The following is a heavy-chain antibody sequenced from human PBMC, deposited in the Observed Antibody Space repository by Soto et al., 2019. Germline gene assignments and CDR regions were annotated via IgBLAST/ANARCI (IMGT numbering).Heavy chain of an antibody. CDR2: IVVGSGNT. CDR1: GFTFTSSA. V-gene: IGHV1-58*01. J-gene: IGHJ6*02. Sequence: ASVKVSCKASGFTFTSSAVQWVRQARGQRLEWIGWIVVGSGNTNYAQKFQERVTITRDMSTSTAYMELSSLRSEDTAVYYCAATPGIAAAGLGYYYYGMDVWGQGTTVTVSS. CDR3: AATPGIAAAGLGYYYYGMDV. D-gene: IGHD6-13*01.